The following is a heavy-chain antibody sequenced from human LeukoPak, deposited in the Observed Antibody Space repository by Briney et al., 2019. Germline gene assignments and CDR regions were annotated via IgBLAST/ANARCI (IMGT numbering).Heavy chain of an antibody. CDR2: SIPIFGTA. V-gene: IGHV1-69*05. J-gene: IGHJ3*02. CDR1: GGTFSSYA. CDR3: ARGDYCSSTSCLKGAFDI. D-gene: IGHD2-2*01. Sequence: ASVKVSCKASGGTFSSYAISWVRQAPGQGLEWMGGSIPIFGTANYAQKFQGRVTITTDESTSTAYMELSSLRSEDTAVYYCARGDYCSSTSCLKGAFDIWGQGTMVTVSS.